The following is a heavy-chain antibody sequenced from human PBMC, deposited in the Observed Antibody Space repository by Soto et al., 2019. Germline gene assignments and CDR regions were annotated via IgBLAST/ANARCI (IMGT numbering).Heavy chain of an antibody. J-gene: IGHJ4*02. V-gene: IGHV3-23*01. CDR2: ISRYGDFT. Sequence: VQLLESGGDLIQPGGSLRLSCAASGFTFNIYAMTWVRQAPGKGLEWVSAISRYGDFTYYADSVEGRFTISRDNSKNTLYSQMNSLRAEDTAVYYCAKDRYLDHDSRGYLFDNWGQGTLVTVSS. CDR1: GFTFNIYA. D-gene: IGHD3-22*01. CDR3: AKDRYLDHDSRGYLFDN.